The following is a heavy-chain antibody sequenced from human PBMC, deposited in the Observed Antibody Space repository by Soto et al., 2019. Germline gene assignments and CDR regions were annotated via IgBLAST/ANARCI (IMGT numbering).Heavy chain of an antibody. V-gene: IGHV3-53*04. CDR2: IYSGGST. Sequence: EVQLVESGGGLVQPGGSLRLSCAASGFTVSSNYMSWVRQAPGKGLEWVSVIYSGGSTYYADSVKGRFTISRHNSKNTLYLQMNSLRAEDTAVYYCARVVAIHEYPGAFDIWGQGTMVTVSS. D-gene: IGHD2-2*01. CDR1: GFTVSSNY. CDR3: ARVVAIHEYPGAFDI. J-gene: IGHJ3*02.